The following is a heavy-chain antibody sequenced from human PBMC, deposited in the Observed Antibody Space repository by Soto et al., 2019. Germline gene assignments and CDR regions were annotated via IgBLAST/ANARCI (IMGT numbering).Heavy chain of an antibody. CDR1: GGC. Sequence: GGCCSMNKQQQGTGMECIGYIYYSGSTCYNPSLKSRVTIAVYTSKNQFSLKLSSVTAADTAVYYCARQRVGAGYYYYGMDVWGQGTTVTVSS. V-gene: IGHV4-31*02. CDR3: ARQRVGAGYYYYGMDV. CDR2: IYYSGST. J-gene: IGHJ6*02. D-gene: IGHD1-26*01.